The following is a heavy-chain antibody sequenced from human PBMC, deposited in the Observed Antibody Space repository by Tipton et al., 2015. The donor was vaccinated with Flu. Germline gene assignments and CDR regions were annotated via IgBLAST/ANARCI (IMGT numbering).Heavy chain of an antibody. CDR3: ARDLRGYSGYTGGDAFDM. V-gene: IGHV4-61*02. CDR1: GGSISSGSFY. D-gene: IGHD5-12*01. Sequence: LRLSCIVSGGSISSGSFYWSWIRQPAGKGLEWIGRISTSGSTNYNASLESRVTLSRDTSKNHISLRLTSATAADTALYYCARDLRGYSGYTGGDAFDMWGRGIMVFVSS. J-gene: IGHJ3*02. CDR2: ISTSGST.